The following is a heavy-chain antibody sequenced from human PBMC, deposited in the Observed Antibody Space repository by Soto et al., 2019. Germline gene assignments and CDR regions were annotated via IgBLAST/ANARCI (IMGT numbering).Heavy chain of an antibody. V-gene: IGHV4-34*12. CDR3: ARAPRELLAEGPLFLYYYYGLDV. D-gene: IGHD1-7*01. Sequence: QVHLQQWGAGLLKPSGTLSLTCAVSGGSFSDAFWSWVRQSPGRGREWIGEVFHTGNTNYNPSLKSRVTLSVDTAKTQFSLRLTSVTAADSAVYYCARAPRELLAEGPLFLYYYYGLDVWGQGTTVTVSS. CDR1: GGSFSDAF. J-gene: IGHJ6*02. CDR2: VFHTGNT.